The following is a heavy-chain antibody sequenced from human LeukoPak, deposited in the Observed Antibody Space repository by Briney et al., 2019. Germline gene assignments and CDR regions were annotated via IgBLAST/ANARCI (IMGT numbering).Heavy chain of an antibody. CDR1: GYTFSTYG. J-gene: IGHJ4*02. CDR2: ISAYNGHT. D-gene: IGHD6-19*01. Sequence: ASVKLSCKASGYTFSTYGISWVRHAPGQGLEWMGCISAYNGHTNYAQKFQGRVTMTTDTSTSTAYMELTSLTSDDTAVYYCARDKDLGAVAGTFDYWGQGTLVTVSS. CDR3: ARDKDLGAVAGTFDY. V-gene: IGHV1-18*01.